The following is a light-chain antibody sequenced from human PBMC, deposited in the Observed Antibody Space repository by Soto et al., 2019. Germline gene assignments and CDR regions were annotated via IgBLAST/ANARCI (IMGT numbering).Light chain of an antibody. CDR2: DDN. CDR3: GSWDSSLSAYV. CDR1: SSNIGGNP. V-gene: IGLV1-51*01. Sequence: QSMMTQPPSVSAAPGQKDPISCSGSSSNIGGNPVFCYQQLPGTAPKLLIYDDNKRPSGIPDRFSGSKSGTSATLGITGFQTGDEADYYCGSWDSSLSAYVFGTGTKFTVL. J-gene: IGLJ1*01.